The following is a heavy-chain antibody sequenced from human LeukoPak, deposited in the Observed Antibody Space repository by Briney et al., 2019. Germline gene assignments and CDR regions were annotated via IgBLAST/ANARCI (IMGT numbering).Heavy chain of an antibody. CDR3: ASGSGDSSGWYWYYFDY. J-gene: IGHJ4*02. CDR1: GGSFSGYY. Sequence: PSETLSLTCAVYGGSFSGYYWSWIRQPPGKGLEWIGEINHSGSTNYNPSLKSRVTISVDTSKNQFSLKLSSVTAADTAVYYCASGSGDSSGWYWYYFDYWGQGTLVTVSS. CDR2: INHSGST. V-gene: IGHV4-34*01. D-gene: IGHD6-19*01.